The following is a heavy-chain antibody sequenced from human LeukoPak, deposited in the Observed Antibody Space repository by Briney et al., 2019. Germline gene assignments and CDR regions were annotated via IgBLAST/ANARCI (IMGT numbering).Heavy chain of an antibody. CDR2: VSGGGGTT. V-gene: IGHV3-23*01. J-gene: IGHJ4*02. CDR3: AKDNSYSGSVY. Sequence: QPGGSLRLSCGASGFTFSSYAMSWVRQAPGKGLEWVSAVSGGGGTTLYADSVKGRFTISRDNSKNTLYLQMDSLRAGDTAVYYCAKDNSYSGSVYWGQGTLVTVSS. CDR1: GFTFSSYA. D-gene: IGHD1-26*01.